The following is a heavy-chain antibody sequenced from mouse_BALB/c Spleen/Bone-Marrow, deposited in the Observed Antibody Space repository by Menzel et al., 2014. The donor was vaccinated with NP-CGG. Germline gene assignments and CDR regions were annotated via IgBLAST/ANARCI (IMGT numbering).Heavy chain of an antibody. V-gene: IGHV3-2*02. J-gene: IGHJ4*01. CDR1: GYSITSDYA. D-gene: IGHD1-2*01. CDR3: ARWDYGDYAMDY. CDR2: ISYSSST. Sequence: DVMLVESGPGLVKPSQSLSLTCTVTGYSITSDYAWNWIRPFQGNKLEWMGYISYSSSTNYNPSHKSRISITQDTSKNQFFLHLDSVTAEDTATYYCARWDYGDYAMDYWGHGTSVTVSS.